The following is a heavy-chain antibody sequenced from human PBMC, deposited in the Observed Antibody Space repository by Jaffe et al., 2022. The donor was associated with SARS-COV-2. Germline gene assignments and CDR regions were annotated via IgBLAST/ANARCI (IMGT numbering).Heavy chain of an antibody. CDR2: IIPIFGTA. Sequence: QVQLVQSGAEVKKPGSSVKVSCKASGGTFSSYAISWVRQAPGQGLEWMGGIIPIFGTANYAQKFQGRVTITADESTSTAYMELSSLRSEDTAVYYCALRGVDTAMVTPYYYYYGMDVWGQGTTVTVSS. D-gene: IGHD5-18*01. CDR1: GGTFSSYA. J-gene: IGHJ6*02. V-gene: IGHV1-69*01. CDR3: ALRGVDTAMVTPYYYYYGMDV.